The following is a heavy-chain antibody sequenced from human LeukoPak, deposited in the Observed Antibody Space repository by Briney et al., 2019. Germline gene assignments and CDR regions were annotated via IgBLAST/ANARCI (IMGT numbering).Heavy chain of an antibody. D-gene: IGHD6-6*01. CDR1: GGTFSSYA. V-gene: IGHV1-69*05. J-gene: IGHJ4*02. Sequence: SVKVSCKASGGTFSSYAISWVRQAPGQGLEWMGGIIPIFGTANYAQKFQGRVTITTDESTSTAYMELSSLRSEDTAVYYCARSEAARRVIFDYWGQGTLVTVSS. CDR3: ARSEAARRVIFDY. CDR2: IIPIFGTA.